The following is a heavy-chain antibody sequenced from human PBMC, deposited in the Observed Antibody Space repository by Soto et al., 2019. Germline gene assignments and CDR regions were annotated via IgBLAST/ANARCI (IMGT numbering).Heavy chain of an antibody. Sequence: LKISCKGSGYTFSNYWTAWVRQMPGKGLEWMGIIYPGDSDATYSPSFQGQVTITVDKSINTAYLQWSRLKASDTAIYYCARQRLWGTSGYYYFENWGQGTLVTVS. CDR1: GYTFSNYW. J-gene: IGHJ4*02. CDR3: ARQRLWGTSGYYYFEN. V-gene: IGHV5-51*01. CDR2: IYPGDSDA. D-gene: IGHD3-22*01.